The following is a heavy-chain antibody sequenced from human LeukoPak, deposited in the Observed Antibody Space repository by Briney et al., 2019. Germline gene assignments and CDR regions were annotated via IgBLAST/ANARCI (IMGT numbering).Heavy chain of an antibody. Sequence: PGGSLRLSCAASGFTFSSYAMHWVRQAPGKWLEWVAVISYDGSNKYYADSVKDRFTISRDNSKNTLYLQMNSLRAEDTAVYYCGRDPVAPDYYYYGMDVWGQGTTVTVSS. CDR3: GRDPVAPDYYYYGMDV. J-gene: IGHJ6*02. V-gene: IGHV3-30-3*01. CDR2: ISYDGSNK. CDR1: GFTFSSYA.